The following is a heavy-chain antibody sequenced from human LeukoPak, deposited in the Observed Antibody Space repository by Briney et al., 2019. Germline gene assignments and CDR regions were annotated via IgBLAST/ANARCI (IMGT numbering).Heavy chain of an antibody. J-gene: IGHJ4*02. CDR3: AKELIMRFDF. V-gene: IGHV3-11*04. D-gene: IGHD3-16*01. CDR1: GFTFSDYY. Sequence: GGSLRLSCAASGFTFSDYYMSWIRQAPGKGLEWVSYISSSGSTIHYADSVKGRFIISRDNAKNSLYLQMNSLRAEDTAVYYRAKELIMRFDFWGQGTLVTVSS. CDR2: ISSSGSTI.